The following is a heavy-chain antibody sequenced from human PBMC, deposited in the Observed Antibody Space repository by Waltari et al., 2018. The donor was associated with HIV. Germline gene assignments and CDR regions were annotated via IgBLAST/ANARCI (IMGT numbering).Heavy chain of an antibody. CDR2: INPDYGLT. D-gene: IGHD2-2*01. V-gene: IGHV1-3*01. J-gene: IGHJ4*02. CDR3: ARDEAASAPVDY. Sequence: QVQLVQSGAEVKKPGASVKISCKTSGYSFTRYPIHWVRQAPGQGLGWMGRINPDYGLTKYSQKFQGRITITRDTSAAIVYMELTSLRSEDTAIYYCARDEAASAPVDYWGQGTRVSVSS. CDR1: GYSFTRYP.